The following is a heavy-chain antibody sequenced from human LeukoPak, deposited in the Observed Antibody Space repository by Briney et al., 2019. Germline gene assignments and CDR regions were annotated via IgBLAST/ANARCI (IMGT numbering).Heavy chain of an antibody. Sequence: GGSLRLSCVASGLTFSNYNMHWVRQAPGQGLEWVAVIWHDGNYKYYVDSVKGRFTISRDNSKNTVYLQMNSLGAEDTAVYLCARDSDYYDSSAYSFRGGLHYDFWGRGTLVTVSS. CDR3: ARDSDYYDSSAYSFRGGLHYDF. J-gene: IGHJ4*02. V-gene: IGHV3-33*01. D-gene: IGHD3-22*01. CDR2: IWHDGNYK. CDR1: GLTFSNYN.